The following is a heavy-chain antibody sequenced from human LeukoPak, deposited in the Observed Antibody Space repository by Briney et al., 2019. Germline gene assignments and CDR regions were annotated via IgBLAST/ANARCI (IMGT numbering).Heavy chain of an antibody. CDR1: GGSISSSSYY. J-gene: IGHJ3*02. CDR2: IYYSGST. D-gene: IGHD6-13*01. Sequence: SETLSLTCTVSGGSISSSSYYWGWIRQPPGKGLEWIGYIYYSGSTYYNPSLKSRVTISVDTSKNQFSLKLSSVTAADTAVYYCARTPSIAASAFDIWGQGTMVTVSS. V-gene: IGHV4-61*05. CDR3: ARTPSIAASAFDI.